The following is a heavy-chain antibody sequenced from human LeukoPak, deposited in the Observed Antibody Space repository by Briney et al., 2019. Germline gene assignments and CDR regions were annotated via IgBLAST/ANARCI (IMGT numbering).Heavy chain of an antibody. J-gene: IGHJ4*02. CDR2: IIPIFGTA. CDR3: RANLRDFDY. Sequence: ASVKVSCKASGGTFSSYAISWVRQAPGQGLEWMGGIIPIFGTAKYAQKFQGRVTITADESTSTAYMELSSLRSEDTAVYYCRANLRDFDYWGQGTLVTVSS. V-gene: IGHV1-69*13. D-gene: IGHD4/OR15-4a*01. CDR1: GGTFSSYA.